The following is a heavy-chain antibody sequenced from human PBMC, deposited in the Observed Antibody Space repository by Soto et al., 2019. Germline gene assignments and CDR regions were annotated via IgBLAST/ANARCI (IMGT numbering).Heavy chain of an antibody. D-gene: IGHD3-16*01. CDR2: IHGTRSII. CDR1: GFTFSTHA. J-gene: IGHJ4*02. Sequence: GGSLRLSCAVSGFTFSTHAMNWVLQAPGKGLEWVAYIHGTRSIIYYADSVKGRFTISRDNAKNSLFLQMDSMRDEDTAVYYCARDARNADYDYWGQGTLVTVSS. V-gene: IGHV3-48*02. CDR3: ARDARNADYDY.